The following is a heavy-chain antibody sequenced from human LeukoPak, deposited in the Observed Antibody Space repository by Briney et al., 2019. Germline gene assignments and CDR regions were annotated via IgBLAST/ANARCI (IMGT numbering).Heavy chain of an antibody. CDR1: GFTFTSYS. V-gene: IGHV3-48*04. CDR2: ISSSSSTM. CDR3: AKNVLRYFDWSPGD. D-gene: IGHD3-9*01. J-gene: IGHJ4*02. Sequence: PGGSLRLSCAASGFTFTSYSMNWVRQAPGKGLEWVSYISSSSSTMYYADSVKGRFTISRDNAKNSLYLQMNSLRAEDTAVYYCAKNVLRYFDWSPGDWGQGTLVTVSS.